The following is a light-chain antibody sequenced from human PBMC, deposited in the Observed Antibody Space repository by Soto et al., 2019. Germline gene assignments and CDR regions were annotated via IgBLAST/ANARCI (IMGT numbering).Light chain of an antibody. J-gene: IGKJ4*01. Sequence: EIVMTQSPATLSVSPGERATLSCRASQSVSSNLAWYQQKPGQAPRLLIFGASTRATGIPARFSGSGSGTEFTLTISSLQSEDFAVYYYQQYNNWPPSFGGGTKVEIK. CDR1: QSVSSN. V-gene: IGKV3-15*01. CDR3: QQYNNWPPS. CDR2: GAS.